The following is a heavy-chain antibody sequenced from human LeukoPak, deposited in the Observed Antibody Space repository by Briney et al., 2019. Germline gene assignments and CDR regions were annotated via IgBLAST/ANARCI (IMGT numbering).Heavy chain of an antibody. CDR3: ARTYSGGDCNNRYFDY. CDR1: GYILSSYY. D-gene: IGHD2-21*02. CDR2: INPSGGST. Sequence: GASVKVSCKASGYILSSYYMHWVRQAPGQGLEWMGIINPSGGSTDYEQKFQGRVTMTSDKSTSTVYMELNSLRSEDTALYYCARTYSGGDCNNRYFDYWGQGTLVTVSS. J-gene: IGHJ4*02. V-gene: IGHV1-46*01.